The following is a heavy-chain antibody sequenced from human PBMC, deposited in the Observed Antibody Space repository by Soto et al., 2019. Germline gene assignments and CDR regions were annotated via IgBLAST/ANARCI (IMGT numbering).Heavy chain of an antibody. CDR2: IWYDASNK. J-gene: IGHJ4*02. V-gene: IGHV3-33*01. D-gene: IGHD3-22*01. Sequence: HPGGSLRLSCAASGFTFSSYGMHWVRQAPGKGLEWGAVIWYDASNKYYADSVKGRFTISRDNSKNTLYLQMNSLRAEDTAVYYCARDPYLSTSDSSGYLFDYWGQGTLVTVSS. CDR3: ARDPYLSTSDSSGYLFDY. CDR1: GFTFSSYG.